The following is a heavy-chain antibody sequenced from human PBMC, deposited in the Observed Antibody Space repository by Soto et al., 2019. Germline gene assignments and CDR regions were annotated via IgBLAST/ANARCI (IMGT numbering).Heavy chain of an antibody. CDR2: IYYSGST. Sequence: SETLSLTCSVSGVAMTYGGYSWSWIRQSPGKGLEWIGYIYYSGSTYYNPSLKSRVTISVDTSKNQFSLKLSSVTAADTAVYYCARVYGSGSQYFDYWGQGTLVTVSS. CDR1: GVAMTYGGYS. V-gene: IGHV4-31*03. J-gene: IGHJ4*02. D-gene: IGHD3-10*01. CDR3: ARVYGSGSQYFDY.